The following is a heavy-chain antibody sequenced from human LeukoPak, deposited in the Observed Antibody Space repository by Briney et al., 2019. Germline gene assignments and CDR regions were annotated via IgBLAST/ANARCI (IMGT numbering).Heavy chain of an antibody. Sequence: SETLSLTCTVSGGSISSSSYYWGWIRQPPGKGLEWIGSIYYSGSTYYNPSLKSRVTISVDTSKNQFSLKLSSVTAADTAVYYCARGDGDYDYWGQGTLVTVSS. J-gene: IGHJ4*02. CDR2: IYYSGST. CDR3: ARGDGDYDY. CDR1: GGSISSSSYY. D-gene: IGHD4-17*01. V-gene: IGHV4-39*07.